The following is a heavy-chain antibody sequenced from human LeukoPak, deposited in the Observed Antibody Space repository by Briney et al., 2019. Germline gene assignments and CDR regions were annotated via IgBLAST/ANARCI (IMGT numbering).Heavy chain of an antibody. J-gene: IGHJ6*02. CDR3: ARGSVAGSSYYYGMDV. Sequence: PGGSLRLSCAASGFTFNTYSMNWVRQAPGKGLEWVSSISSSSSYIYYADSVKGRFTISRDNAKNSLYLQMNSLRAEDTAVYYCARGSVAGSSYYYGMDVWGQGTTVTVSS. CDR2: ISSSSSYI. D-gene: IGHD6-19*01. V-gene: IGHV3-21*01. CDR1: GFTFNTYS.